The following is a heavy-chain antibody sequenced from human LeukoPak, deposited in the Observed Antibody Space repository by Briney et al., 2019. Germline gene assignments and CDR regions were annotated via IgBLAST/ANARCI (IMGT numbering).Heavy chain of an antibody. CDR1: GFTVSSNY. CDR2: IYSGGST. Sequence: PGGSLRLSCAASGFTVSSNYMSWVRQAPGKGLEWVSVIYSGGSTYYADSVKGRFTISRDNSKNTLYLQMNSLRAEDTAVYYCARYCSGGSCYGYYFDYWGQGTLVTVSS. D-gene: IGHD2-15*01. V-gene: IGHV3-66*01. CDR3: ARYCSGGSCYGYYFDY. J-gene: IGHJ4*02.